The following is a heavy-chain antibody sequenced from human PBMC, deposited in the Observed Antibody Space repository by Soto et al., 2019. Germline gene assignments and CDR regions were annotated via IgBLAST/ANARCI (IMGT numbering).Heavy chain of an antibody. D-gene: IGHD1-1*01. CDR3: TSTRPGTNVFDI. Sequence: EVQLAESGGGLVAPGGSLRLSCAGSGITLSNAWMNWVRQAAGKGLEWVGRIRSKGDGEATEYAAPVKGRFTFSRDDSENTLFLQMSALKPEDIGVYFCTSTRPGTNVFDIWGPGTMVIVSS. J-gene: IGHJ3*02. CDR1: GITLSNAW. CDR2: IRSKGDGEAT. V-gene: IGHV3-15*01.